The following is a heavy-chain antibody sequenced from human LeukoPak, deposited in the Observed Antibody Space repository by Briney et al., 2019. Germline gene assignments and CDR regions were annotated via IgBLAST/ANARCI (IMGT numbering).Heavy chain of an antibody. CDR1: GYTFTGYY. CDR2: INPNSGDT. D-gene: IGHD6-19*01. Sequence: ASVKVSCKASGYTFTGYYMHWVRQAPGQGLEWMGWINPNSGDTNYAQKFQGRVIMTRDTSISTAYMGLSRLRSDDTAVYYCARHSSASRGWFDPWGQGTLVTVSS. V-gene: IGHV1-2*02. CDR3: ARHSSASRGWFDP. J-gene: IGHJ5*02.